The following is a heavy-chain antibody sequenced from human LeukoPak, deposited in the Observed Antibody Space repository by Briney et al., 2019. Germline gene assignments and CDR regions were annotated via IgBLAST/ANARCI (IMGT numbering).Heavy chain of an antibody. D-gene: IGHD3-22*01. CDR2: INSDGINT. J-gene: IGHJ5*02. Sequence: GGSLRHSCAASGFTFSNYWMHWVRQAPRKGLVWVSRINSDGINTSYADSVKGRFTISRDNAKNTLNLQMNSLRAEDTAVYYCARDLGQYYDTSDNWFDPWGQGTLVTVSS. V-gene: IGHV3-74*01. CDR1: GFTFSNYW. CDR3: ARDLGQYYDTSDNWFDP.